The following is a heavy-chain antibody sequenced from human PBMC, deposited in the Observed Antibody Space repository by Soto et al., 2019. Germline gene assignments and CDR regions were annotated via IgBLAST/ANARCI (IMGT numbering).Heavy chain of an antibody. CDR3: TRDIPESLKCFDP. Sequence: GGSLRLSCTASGFTFSDYGMSRVRQAPGKGLEWVGFIRSKPYGRTTEYAASVKGRFTISRDDSKSIAYLQMNSLKTEDTAVYFCTRDIPESLKCFDPWGQGTLVTVS. J-gene: IGHJ5*02. D-gene: IGHD2-21*01. V-gene: IGHV3-49*04. CDR2: IRSKPYGRTT. CDR1: GFTFSDYG.